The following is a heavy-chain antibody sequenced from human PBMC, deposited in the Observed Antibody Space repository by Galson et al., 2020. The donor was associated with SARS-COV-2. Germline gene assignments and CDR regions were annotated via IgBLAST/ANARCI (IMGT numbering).Heavy chain of an antibody. CDR1: EFIFSTYS. CDR2: ISSSSNYI. V-gene: IGHV3-21*01. J-gene: IGHJ1*01. CDR3: ARDAYCGGDCYGEYFQH. D-gene: IGHD2-21*02. Sequence: AGSLRLSCAASEFIFSTYSMSWVRQAPGKGLEWVSSISSSSNYIYYADSVKGRFTISRDNAKNSLYLQMNSLRAEDTAVYYCARDAYCGGDCYGEYFQHWGQGSLVIVSS.